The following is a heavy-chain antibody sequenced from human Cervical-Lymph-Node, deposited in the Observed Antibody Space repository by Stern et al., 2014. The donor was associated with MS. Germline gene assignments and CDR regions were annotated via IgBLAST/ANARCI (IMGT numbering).Heavy chain of an antibody. CDR1: GFTFDDHA. CDR3: AKDINHSSWHPFDY. D-gene: IGHD6-19*01. Sequence: VQLVESGGGLVQPGRSLRLSCKASGFTFDDHAMNWVRQAPGKGLEWVSGISWNSDSLVYADSVKGRFTISLDNAQKSLYLPLISRRAEDTALYYCAKDINHSSWHPFDYWGQGTLVTVSS. J-gene: IGHJ4*02. CDR2: ISWNSDSL. V-gene: IGHV3-9*01.